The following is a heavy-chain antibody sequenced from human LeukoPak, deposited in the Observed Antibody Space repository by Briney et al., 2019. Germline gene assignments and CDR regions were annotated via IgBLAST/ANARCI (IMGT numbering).Heavy chain of an antibody. CDR2: ISSSSTYT. V-gene: IGHV3-11*05. CDR3: ARGRGSGSRWGGAFDI. Sequence: GGSLRLSCAASKFTFSNYYMGWIRQAPGKGLEWVSYISSSSTYTDYADSVKGRFTIFRDNAKNSLYLQMNSLRAEDTAVYYCARGRGSGSRWGGAFDIWGQGTVVTVSS. D-gene: IGHD3-10*01. J-gene: IGHJ3*02. CDR1: KFTFSNYY.